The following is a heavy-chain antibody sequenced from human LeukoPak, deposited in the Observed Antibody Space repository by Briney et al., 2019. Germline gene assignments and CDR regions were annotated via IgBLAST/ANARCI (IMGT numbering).Heavy chain of an antibody. D-gene: IGHD3-22*01. J-gene: IGHJ4*02. CDR3: AREKYYYDSSGYQPFDY. CDR1: GGSISSYY. CDR2: IYYSGST. V-gene: IGHV4-39*01. Sequence: SETLSLTCTVSGGSISSYYWGWIRQPPGKGLEWIGSIYYSGSTYYNPSLKSRVTISVDTSKNQFSLKLSSATAADTAVYYCAREKYYYDSSGYQPFDYWGQGTLVTVSS.